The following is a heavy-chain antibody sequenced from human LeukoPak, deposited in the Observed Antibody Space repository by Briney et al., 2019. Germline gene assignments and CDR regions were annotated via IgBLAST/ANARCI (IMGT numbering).Heavy chain of an antibody. CDR2: ISSNGGST. V-gene: IGHV3-64D*09. J-gene: IGHJ3*02. CDR1: GFTFSSYA. CDR3: VKERLFGAFDI. D-gene: IGHD3-22*01. Sequence: GGSLRLSCSASGFTFSSYAMHWVRQAPGKGLEYVSAISSNGGSTYYADSVKSRFTISRDNSKNTLYLQMSSLRAEDTAVYYCVKERLFGAFDIWGQGTMVTVSS.